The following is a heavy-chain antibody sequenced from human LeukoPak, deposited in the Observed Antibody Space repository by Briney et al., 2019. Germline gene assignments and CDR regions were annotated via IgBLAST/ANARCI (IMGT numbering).Heavy chain of an antibody. D-gene: IGHD1-26*01. CDR3: AREASIVGATTAYYYYMDV. CDR2: INPSGGST. V-gene: IGHV1-46*01. J-gene: IGHJ6*03. CDR1: GYTFTSYY. Sequence: ASVKVSCKASGYTFTSYYMHWVRQAPGQGLEWMGIINPSGGSTSYAQKFQGRVTMTRDTSTSTVYMELSSLRSEDTAVYYCAREASIVGATTAYYYYMDVWGKGTTVTTSS.